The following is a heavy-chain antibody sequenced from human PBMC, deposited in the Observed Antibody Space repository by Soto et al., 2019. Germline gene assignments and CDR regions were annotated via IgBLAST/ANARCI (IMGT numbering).Heavy chain of an antibody. CDR3: ASRTETYSYYYYGMDV. V-gene: IGHV1-69*12. CDR1: GGTFSSYA. D-gene: IGHD4-4*01. J-gene: IGHJ6*02. CDR2: IIPIFGTA. Sequence: QVQRVQSGAEVKKPGSSVKVSCKASGGTFSSYAISWVRQAPGQGLEWMGGIIPIFGTANYAQKCQGRVTITANESTSTAYMELSSLRSEDTAVYYCASRTETYSYYYYGMDVWGQGTTVTVSS.